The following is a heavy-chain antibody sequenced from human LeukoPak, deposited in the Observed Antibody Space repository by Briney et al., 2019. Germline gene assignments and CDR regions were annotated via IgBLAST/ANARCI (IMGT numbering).Heavy chain of an antibody. CDR1: GFTFSSYG. Sequence: PGGSLRLSCAASGFTFSSYGMHWVRQAPGKGLEWVAVISYDGSNKYYADSVKGRFTISRDNSKNTLYLQMNSLRAEDTAVYYCAKGGGPAAIPPDYWGQGTLVTVSS. J-gene: IGHJ4*02. V-gene: IGHV3-30*18. CDR2: ISYDGSNK. D-gene: IGHD2-2*01. CDR3: AKGGGPAAIPPDY.